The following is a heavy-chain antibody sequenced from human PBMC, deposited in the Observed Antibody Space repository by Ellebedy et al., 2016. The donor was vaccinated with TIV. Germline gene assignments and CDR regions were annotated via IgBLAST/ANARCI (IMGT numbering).Heavy chain of an antibody. CDR1: GYSLTELS. CDR2: FDPEDGET. J-gene: IGHJ3*01. V-gene: IGHV1-24*01. CDR3: ATDSSKSRIVMVASAQAFDV. D-gene: IGHD2-21*01. Sequence: AASVKVSCKASGYSLTELSMHWVRQAPGKGLEWMGGFDPEDGETTYAQKFQGRIILTEDTSSDTAYMELSNLRSEDTAVYFCATDSSKSRIVMVASAQAFDVWGQGTLVTVSS.